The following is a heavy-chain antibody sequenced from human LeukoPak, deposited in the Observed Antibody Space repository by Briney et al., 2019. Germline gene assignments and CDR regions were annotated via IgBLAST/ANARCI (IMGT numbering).Heavy chain of an antibody. V-gene: IGHV3-30*04. CDR1: GFTFSSYA. CDR3: ARDDDYVWGSYPHGAFDI. Sequence: GGSLILSCAASGFTFSSYAMHWVRQAPGKGLQWVAVISYDGSNKYYADSVKGRFTISRDNSKNTLYLQMNSLRAEDTAVYYCARDDDYVWGSYPHGAFDIWGQGTMVTVSS. J-gene: IGHJ3*02. CDR2: ISYDGSNK. D-gene: IGHD3-16*02.